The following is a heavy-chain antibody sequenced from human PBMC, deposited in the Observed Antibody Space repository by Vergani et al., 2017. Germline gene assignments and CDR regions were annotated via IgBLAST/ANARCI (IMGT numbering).Heavy chain of an antibody. D-gene: IGHD5-24*01. CDR2: IYYSGST. V-gene: IGHV4-59*01. CDR3: ARARMATITAYYYGMDV. CDR1: GGSISSYY. Sequence: QVQLQESGPGLVKPSETLSLTCTVSGGSISSYYWSWIRQPPGKGLEWIGYIYYSGSTNYNPSLKSRVTISVDTSKNQFSLKLSSVTAADTAVYYCARARMATITAYYYGMDVWGQGTTVTVSS. J-gene: IGHJ6*02.